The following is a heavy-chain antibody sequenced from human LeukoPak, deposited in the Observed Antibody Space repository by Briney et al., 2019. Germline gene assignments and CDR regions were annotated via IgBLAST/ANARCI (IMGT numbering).Heavy chain of an antibody. V-gene: IGHV4-59*01. Sequence: KPSETLSLTCTVSGGSISSYYWSWIRQPPGKGLDWIGYIYYSGSTNYNPSLKSRVTISVDSSKNQFSLKLSSVTAADTAVYYCARGRVARGAFDIWGQGTMVTVSS. CDR1: GGSISSYY. J-gene: IGHJ3*02. CDR2: IYYSGST. D-gene: IGHD2-15*01. CDR3: ARGRVARGAFDI.